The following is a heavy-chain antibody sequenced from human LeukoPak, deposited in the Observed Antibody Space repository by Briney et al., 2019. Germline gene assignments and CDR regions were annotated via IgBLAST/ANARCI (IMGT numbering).Heavy chain of an antibody. D-gene: IGHD3-3*01. CDR3: ARDPDDLLSGGSYYDNGMDV. V-gene: IGHV1-69*04. CDR2: IIPILSIL. J-gene: IGHJ6*02. Sequence: SVRVSCKASGDIFSNYGISWVRQAPGQGLEWMARIIPILSILNYAQKFQGRLTVSADKPTSTAYMELSSLTSEDTAVYYCARDPDDLLSGGSYYDNGMDVWGQGTTVTVSS. CDR1: GDIFSNYG.